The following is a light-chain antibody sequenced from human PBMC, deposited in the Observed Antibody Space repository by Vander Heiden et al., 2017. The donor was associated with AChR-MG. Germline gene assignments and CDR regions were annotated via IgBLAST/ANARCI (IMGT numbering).Light chain of an antibody. CDR3: SSYTSSSTVV. CDR2: KVS. V-gene: IGLV2-14*01. J-gene: IGLJ2*01. CDR1: SSDVGGYNY. Sequence: QSALTQPASVSGSPGQSLTISCTGTSSDVGGYNYVSWYQQHPGKAPKLMIYKVSNRPSGVSNRFSGSKSGNTASLTISGLQAEDEADYYCSSYTSSSTVVFGGGTKLTVL.